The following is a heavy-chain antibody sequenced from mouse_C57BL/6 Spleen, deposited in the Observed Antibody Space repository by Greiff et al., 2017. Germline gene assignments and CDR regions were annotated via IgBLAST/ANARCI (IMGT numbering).Heavy chain of an antibody. J-gene: IGHJ2*01. D-gene: IGHD2-5*01. CDR3: ARDRSNYAGLDFDY. CDR2: ISYDGSN. CDR1: GYSITSGYY. Sequence: ESGPGLVKPSQSLSLTCSVTGYSITSGYYWNWIRQFPGNKLEWMGYISYDGSNNYNPSLKNRISITRDTSKNQFFLKLNSVTTEDTATYDCARDRSNYAGLDFDYWGQGTTLTVSS. V-gene: IGHV3-6*01.